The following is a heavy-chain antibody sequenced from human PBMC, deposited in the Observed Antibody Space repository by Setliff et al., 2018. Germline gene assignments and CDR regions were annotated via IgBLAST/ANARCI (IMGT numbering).Heavy chain of an antibody. V-gene: IGHV4-34*01. Sequence: TSETLSLTCAVYGGSFSGYYWSWIRQPPGKGLEWIGEINHSGSTNYNPSLKTRVTISLDTSKNQFSLKLSSVTVADTAVYYCARGATPRPTWYGVDWFDPWGQGTLVTVSS. J-gene: IGHJ5*02. CDR2: INHSGST. CDR3: ARGATPRPTWYGVDWFDP. CDR1: GGSFSGYY. D-gene: IGHD3-10*01.